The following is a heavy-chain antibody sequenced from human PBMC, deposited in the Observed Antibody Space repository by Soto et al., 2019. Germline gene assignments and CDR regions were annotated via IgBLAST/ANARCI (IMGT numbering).Heavy chain of an antibody. CDR2: IVVGSGNT. V-gene: IGHV1-58*01. Sequence: SVKVSCKVSGFTFTSSAVQWVRQARGQRLEWIGWIVVGSGNTNYAQKFQERVTITRDMSTRTAYMELSSLRSEDTAVSYWAVDVQLWANAFDIWGKGTMVTVSS. CDR3: AVDVQLWANAFDI. J-gene: IGHJ3*02. CDR1: GFTFTSSA. D-gene: IGHD5-18*01.